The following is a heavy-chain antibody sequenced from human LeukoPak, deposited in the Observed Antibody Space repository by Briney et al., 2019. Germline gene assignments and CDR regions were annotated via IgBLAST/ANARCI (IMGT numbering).Heavy chain of an antibody. CDR3: ARECGAARDCSFDY. Sequence: GGSLRLSCAASGFTFSSYEMTWVRQAPGKGLEWVSYISSSGSTIYYADSVKGRFTISRDNAKNSLYLQMNSLRAEDTAVYYCARECGAARDCSFDYWGQGTLVTVYS. V-gene: IGHV3-48*03. D-gene: IGHD6-25*01. CDR1: GFTFSSYE. J-gene: IGHJ4*02. CDR2: ISSSGSTI.